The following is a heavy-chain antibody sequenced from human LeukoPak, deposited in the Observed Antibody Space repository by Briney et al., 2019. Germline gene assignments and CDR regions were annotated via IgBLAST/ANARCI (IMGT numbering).Heavy chain of an antibody. CDR3: GRQGYTASYYFLDY. D-gene: IGHD1-26*01. CDR1: TGSINSYY. Sequence: PSETLSLTCTVSTGSINSYYWGWVRQPAGKGLEGIGRIYTTGTTNYSPSLKSRLSMSIDTSTNQFSLTLRSVTAADTAVYYCGRQGYTASYYFLDYWSQGTLVTVSS. J-gene: IGHJ4*02. CDR2: IYTTGTT. V-gene: IGHV4-4*07.